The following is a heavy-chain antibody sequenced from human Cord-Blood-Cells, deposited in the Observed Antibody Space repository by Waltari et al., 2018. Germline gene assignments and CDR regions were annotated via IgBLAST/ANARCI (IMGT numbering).Heavy chain of an antibody. CDR2: INHSGST. J-gene: IGHJ4*02. Sequence: QVQLQQWGAGLLKPSETLSLTCAVYGGSFSGYYWSWIRQPPGKGLEWIGEINHSGSTNSNPSLKSRVTISVDTSKNQFSLKLSSVTAADTAVYYCARGVDYSLDYWGQGTLVTVSS. CDR1: GGSFSGYY. V-gene: IGHV4-34*01. CDR3: ARGVDYSLDY. D-gene: IGHD4-4*01.